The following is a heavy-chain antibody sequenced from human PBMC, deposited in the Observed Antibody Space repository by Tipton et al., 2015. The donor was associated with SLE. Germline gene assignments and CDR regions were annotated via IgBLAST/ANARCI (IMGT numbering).Heavy chain of an antibody. V-gene: IGHV4-59*01. J-gene: IGHJ4*02. CDR1: GGSISTYY. CDR3: ASSGLRREYRQSDC. CDR2: IYYSGST. Sequence: TLSLTCTVSGGSISTYYWSWIRQPPGKGLEWIGYIYYSGSTNYNPSLKSRVTISIDTSKNQFSLRLSAVTTADTAVYYGASSGLRREYRQSDCGGQATLVTVSS. D-gene: IGHD2-21*01.